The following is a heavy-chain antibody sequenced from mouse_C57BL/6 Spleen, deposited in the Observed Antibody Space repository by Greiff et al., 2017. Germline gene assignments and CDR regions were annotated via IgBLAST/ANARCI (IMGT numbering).Heavy chain of an antibody. J-gene: IGHJ4*01. CDR3: AREDYYGSPHYYAMDY. CDR1: GFTFSDYY. V-gene: IGHV5-16*01. CDR2: INYDGSST. Sequence: EVKLVESEGGLVQPGSSMKLSCTASGFTFSDYYMAWVRQVPEKGLEWVANINYDGSSTYYLDSLKSRFIISRDNAKNILYLQMSSLKSEDTATXYCAREDYYGSPHYYAMDYWGQGTSVTVSS. D-gene: IGHD1-1*01.